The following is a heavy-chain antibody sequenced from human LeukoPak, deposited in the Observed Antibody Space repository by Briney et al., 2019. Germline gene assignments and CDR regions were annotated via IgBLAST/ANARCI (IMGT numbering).Heavy chain of an antibody. CDR3: ASGYTAAGRRFDP. J-gene: IGHJ5*02. V-gene: IGHV4-39*01. D-gene: IGHD6-13*01. CDR2: IYYSGST. Sequence: SETLSLTCTVSGGSFSSSSYWGLIRQPPGKGLEWFGSIYYSGSTYYSPSLKSRVTISLDPSKNQFSLKLSSLTAADTAIYYCASGYTAAGRRFDPWGQGTLVTVSS. CDR1: GGSFSSSSY.